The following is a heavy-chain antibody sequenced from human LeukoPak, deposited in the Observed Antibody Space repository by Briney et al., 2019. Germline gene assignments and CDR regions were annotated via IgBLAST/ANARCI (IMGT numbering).Heavy chain of an antibody. D-gene: IGHD6-13*01. CDR3: ARHLYSSSPYYFDY. V-gene: IGHV4-30-2*03. J-gene: IGHJ4*02. Sequence: PSETLSLTCVVSGGSISTGAFSWYWLRQPPGQGPEWIGYIYSSGSSYYNPSLQSRVTISVDTSKNQFSLKLSSVTAADTAVYYCARHLYSSSPYYFDYWGQGTLVTVSS. CDR2: IYSSGSS. CDR1: GGSISTGAFS.